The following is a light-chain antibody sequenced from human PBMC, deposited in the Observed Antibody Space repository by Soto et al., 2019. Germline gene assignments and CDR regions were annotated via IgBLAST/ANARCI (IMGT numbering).Light chain of an antibody. Sequence: EIVMTQSPATLSVSPGERATLSCRASQSVSSNLAWYQQKPGQAPRLLIYGASTRATGIPARFSGSGSGTEFTLTISSLQSEDWAVYYCQQYNNWPPAGTLGQGTKVDIK. CDR2: GAS. V-gene: IGKV3-15*01. J-gene: IGKJ1*01. CDR3: QQYNNWPPAGT. CDR1: QSVSSN.